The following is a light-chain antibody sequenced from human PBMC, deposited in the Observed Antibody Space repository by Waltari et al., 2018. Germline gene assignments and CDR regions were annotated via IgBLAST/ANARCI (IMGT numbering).Light chain of an antibody. CDR1: QSVASN. Sequence: DIVMTQSPATLSMSPGERATLSCRASQSVASNLAWYQQKPGQAPRLLIYGTSTRATGIPARFSGSGSGTEFTLTISSLQSEDGAIYYCQQYNNWPPWTFGQGTKVEIK. J-gene: IGKJ1*01. CDR2: GTS. CDR3: QQYNNWPPWT. V-gene: IGKV3-15*01.